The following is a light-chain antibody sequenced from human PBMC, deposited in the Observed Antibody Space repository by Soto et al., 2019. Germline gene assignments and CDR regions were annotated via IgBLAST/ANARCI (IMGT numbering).Light chain of an antibody. CDR3: CSYAGSSTVV. CDR1: SSDAGSYNL. J-gene: IGLJ2*01. Sequence: QSALTQPASVSGSPGQSITISCTGTSSDAGSYNLVSWYQQHPGKAPKLMIYEVSKRPSGVSNRFSGSKSGNTASLTISGLQAEDEADYYGCSYAGSSTVVFGGGTKLTVL. CDR2: EVS. V-gene: IGLV2-23*02.